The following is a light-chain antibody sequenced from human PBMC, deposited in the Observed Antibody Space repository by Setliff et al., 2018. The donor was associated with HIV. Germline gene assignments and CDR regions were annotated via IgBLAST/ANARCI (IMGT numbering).Light chain of an antibody. J-gene: IGLJ3*02. CDR3: QVWDSSSDHPV. Sequence: LTQPPSVSVAPGKTARIACGGNNIGSKSVHWYQQKPGQAPVLVVYDDYDRPSGIPERFSGSNSGNTATLTISRVEAGDEADYFCQVWDSSSDHPVFGGGTKVTVL. CDR2: DDY. CDR1: NIGSKS. V-gene: IGLV3-21*03.